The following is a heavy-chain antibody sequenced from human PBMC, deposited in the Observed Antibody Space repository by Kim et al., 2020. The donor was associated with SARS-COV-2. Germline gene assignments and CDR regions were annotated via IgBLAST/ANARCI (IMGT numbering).Heavy chain of an antibody. D-gene: IGHD2-8*01. V-gene: IGHV3-53*01. Sequence: GGSLRLSCAASGFTVSSNYMSWVRQAPGKGLEWVSVIYSGGSTYYADSVKGRFTISRDNSKNTLYLQMNSLRAEDTAVYYCASSNMVYAMIGYYGMDVWGQGTTVTVSS. CDR1: GFTVSSNY. CDR2: IYSGGST. J-gene: IGHJ6*02. CDR3: ASSNMVYAMIGYYGMDV.